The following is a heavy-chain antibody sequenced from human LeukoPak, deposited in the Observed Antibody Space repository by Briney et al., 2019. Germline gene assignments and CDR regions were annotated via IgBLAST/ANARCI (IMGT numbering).Heavy chain of an antibody. D-gene: IGHD4-11*01. CDR3: ARCNYGLSGMCDY. J-gene: IGHJ4*02. V-gene: IGHV3-48*03. Sequence: XXVXYISSRGRTTYYAASVKGGFTISRDNAKNSLCLQMNSLRAEDTAVYYCARCNYGLSGMCDYWGQGTLVTVSS. CDR2: ISSRGRTT.